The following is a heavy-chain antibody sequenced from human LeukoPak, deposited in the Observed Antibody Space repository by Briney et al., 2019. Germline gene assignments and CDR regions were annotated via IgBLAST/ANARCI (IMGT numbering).Heavy chain of an antibody. CDR1: GYTFTGYY. CDR2: INPSGGST. V-gene: IGHV1-46*01. CDR3: ARDNSVEDTAWWFDP. Sequence: ASVKVSCKASGYTFTGYYMHWGRQAPGQGLEWMGIINPSGGSTSYAQKFQGRVTMTRDMSTSTDYMELSSLRSEDTAVYYCARDNSVEDTAWWFDPWGQGTLVTVSS. J-gene: IGHJ5*02. D-gene: IGHD4-23*01.